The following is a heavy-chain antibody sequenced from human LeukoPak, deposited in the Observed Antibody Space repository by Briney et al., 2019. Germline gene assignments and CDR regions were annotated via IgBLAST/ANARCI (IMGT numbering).Heavy chain of an antibody. CDR1: GFTFNTHG. CDR2: ISPDGNNK. J-gene: IGHJ4*02. Sequence: GGSLRLSCTASGFTFNTHGMHWVRQVPGKGLEWVTLISPDGNNKYYAHSVEGRFTISRDNSKNTLYLQMDSLRAEDTAVYYCARDRAWNYFDYWGQGTLVTVSS. CDR3: ARDRAWNYFDY. V-gene: IGHV3-30*03. D-gene: IGHD3-3*01.